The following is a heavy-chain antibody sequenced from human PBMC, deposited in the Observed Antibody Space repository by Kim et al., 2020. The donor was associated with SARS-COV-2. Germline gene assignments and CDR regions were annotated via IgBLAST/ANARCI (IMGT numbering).Heavy chain of an antibody. D-gene: IGHD5-18*01. V-gene: IGHV1-46*01. Sequence: QKFQGRVTRTRDTSTSTVYMELSSLRSEDTAVYYCARDLVDTAMVGGMGVWGQGTTVTVSS. CDR3: ARDLVDTAMVGGMGV. J-gene: IGHJ6*02.